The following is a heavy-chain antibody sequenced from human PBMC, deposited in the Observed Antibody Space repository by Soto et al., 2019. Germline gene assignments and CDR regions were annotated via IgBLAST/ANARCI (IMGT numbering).Heavy chain of an antibody. CDR2: INHSGST. D-gene: IGHD3-10*01. Sequence: SETLSLTCAVYGGSFSGYYWSWIRQPPGKGLEWIGEINHSGSTNYNPSLKSRVTISVDTSKNQFSLKLSSVTAADTAVYYCARGPVRPSPPRITMVRGVMFDPWGQGTLVTVSS. CDR3: ARGPVRPSPPRITMVRGVMFDP. V-gene: IGHV4-34*01. CDR1: GGSFSGYY. J-gene: IGHJ5*02.